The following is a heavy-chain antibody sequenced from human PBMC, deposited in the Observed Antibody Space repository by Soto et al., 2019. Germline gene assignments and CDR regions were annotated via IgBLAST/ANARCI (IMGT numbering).Heavy chain of an antibody. J-gene: IGHJ4*02. CDR1: GGSFSGYY. Sequence: VQLQQWGAGLLKPSETLSLTCAGYGGSFSGYYWSWIRQPPGKGLEWIGEINHSGSTNYNPSLKSRVNISVDTSKNQVSLKLSSVTAADTAVYYCARGWGRIFDYWGQGTLVTVAS. D-gene: IGHD7-27*01. CDR2: INHSGST. CDR3: ARGWGRIFDY. V-gene: IGHV4-34*01.